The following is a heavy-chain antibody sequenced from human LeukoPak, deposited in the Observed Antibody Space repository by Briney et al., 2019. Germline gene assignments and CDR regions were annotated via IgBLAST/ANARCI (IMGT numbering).Heavy chain of an antibody. J-gene: IGHJ6*02. CDR1: GYTFTSYG. D-gene: IGHD3-22*01. Sequence: GASVTVSCTASGYTFTSYGISWVRQAPGQGLEWMGWINPNSGGTNYAQKFQGRVTMTRDTSISTAYMELSRLRSDDTAVYYCARDQDYYDSSGYYYGLERSYYYYGMDVWGQGTTVTVSS. V-gene: IGHV1-2*02. CDR3: ARDQDYYDSSGYYYGLERSYYYYGMDV. CDR2: INPNSGGT.